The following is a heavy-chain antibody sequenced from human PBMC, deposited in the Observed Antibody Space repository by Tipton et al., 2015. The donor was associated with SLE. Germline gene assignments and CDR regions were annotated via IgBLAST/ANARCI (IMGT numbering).Heavy chain of an antibody. J-gene: IGHJ4*02. CDR2: ITHSGNT. D-gene: IGHD3-22*01. Sequence: TLSLTCAVYDGSLSGYYWSWIRRPPGKGLEWIGEITHSGNTNYNPSLKSRVSISVDTSKNQFSLNLSSVTAADTAVYYCARDEYRYDTTGYHLLGHFDFWGQGTLATVSS. CDR1: DGSLSGYY. CDR3: ARDEYRYDTTGYHLLGHFDF. V-gene: IGHV4-34*01.